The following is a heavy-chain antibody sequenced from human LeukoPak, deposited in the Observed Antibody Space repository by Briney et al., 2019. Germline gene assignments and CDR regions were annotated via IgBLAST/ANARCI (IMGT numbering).Heavy chain of an antibody. V-gene: IGHV3-30-3*01. CDR1: GFTFSSYA. J-gene: IGHJ4*02. CDR2: ISYDGSNK. Sequence: PGRPLRLSCAASGFTFSSYAMHWVRQAPGKGLEWVAVISYDGSNKYYADSVKGRFTISRDNSKNTLYLQMNSLRAEDTAVYYCAKVRTGHYFDYWGQGTLVTVSS. D-gene: IGHD1-1*01. CDR3: AKVRTGHYFDY.